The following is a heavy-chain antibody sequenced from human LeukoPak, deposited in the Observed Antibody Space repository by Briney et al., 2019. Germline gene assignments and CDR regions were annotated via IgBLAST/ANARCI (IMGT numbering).Heavy chain of an antibody. J-gene: IGHJ5*02. D-gene: IGHD5-18*01. CDR2: INAGNGNT. Sequence: ASVKVSCKASGYTFTSYAMHWVRQAPGQRLEWMGWINAGNGNTKYSQKFQGRVTITADESTSTAYMELSSLRSEDTAVYYCARSHVDTAMVPITYNWFDPWGQGTLVTVSS. CDR1: GYTFTSYA. V-gene: IGHV1-3*01. CDR3: ARSHVDTAMVPITYNWFDP.